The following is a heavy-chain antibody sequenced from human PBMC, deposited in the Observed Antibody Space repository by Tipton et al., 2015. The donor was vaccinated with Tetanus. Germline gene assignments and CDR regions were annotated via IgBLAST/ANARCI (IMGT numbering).Heavy chain of an antibody. V-gene: IGHV3-74*01. CDR1: GFTFSNHW. Sequence: SLRLSCAASGFTFSNHWMYWVRQTPGKGLEWVSRISGDGQTTHYADSLKGRLTISRDNVKNTVYVQMDNLRVEDTAVYYCGTLVRGVLLTRVIENWGQGALVIVSS. D-gene: IGHD3-10*01. CDR3: GTLVRGVLLTRVIEN. CDR2: ISGDGQTT. J-gene: IGHJ4*02.